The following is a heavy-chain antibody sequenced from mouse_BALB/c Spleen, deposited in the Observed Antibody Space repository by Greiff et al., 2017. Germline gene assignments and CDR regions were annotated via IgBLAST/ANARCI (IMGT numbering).Heavy chain of an antibody. D-gene: IGHD2-2*01. CDR1: GYTFTDYW. CDR2: IDTSDSYT. V-gene: IGHV1-69*01. CDR3: ASLYYGYHDY. Sequence: QVQLQQSGAELVMPGASVKMSCKASGYTFTDYWMHWVKQRPGQGLEWIGAIDTSDSYTSYNQKFKGKATLTVDESSSTAYMQLSSLTSEDSAVYYCASLYYGYHDYWGQGTTLTVSS. J-gene: IGHJ2*01.